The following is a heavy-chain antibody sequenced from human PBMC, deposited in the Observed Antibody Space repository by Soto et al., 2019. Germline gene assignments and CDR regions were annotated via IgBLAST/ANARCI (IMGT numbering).Heavy chain of an antibody. D-gene: IGHD3-3*01. J-gene: IGHJ5*02. CDR1: GFTFGNYA. V-gene: IGHV3-23*01. CDR2: ISGSGGHI. Sequence: PGGSLRLSCAASGFTFGNYAMSWVRQTPGKGLEWVSSISGSGGHIYYTGSVKGRFTISRDNSKNTLYLQMNNLRAEDTALYYCAKGYNFDFWGTFNCFDPWGQGALVTVSS. CDR3: AKGYNFDFWGTFNCFDP.